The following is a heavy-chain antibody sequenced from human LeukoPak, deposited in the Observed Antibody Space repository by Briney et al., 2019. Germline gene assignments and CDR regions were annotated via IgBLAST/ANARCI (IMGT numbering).Heavy chain of an antibody. J-gene: IGHJ4*02. CDR2: ISSSSSYI. D-gene: IGHD4-17*01. CDR1: GFTFSTYW. Sequence: GGSLRLSCAASGFTFSTYWMHWVRQAPGKGLEWVSSISSSSSYIYYADSVKGRFTISRDNAKNSLYLQMNSLRAEDTAVYYCARDLYGDYFFDYWGQGTLVTVSS. V-gene: IGHV3-21*01. CDR3: ARDLYGDYFFDY.